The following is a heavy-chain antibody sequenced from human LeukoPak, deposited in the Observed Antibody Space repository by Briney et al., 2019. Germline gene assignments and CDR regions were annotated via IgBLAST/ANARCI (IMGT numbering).Heavy chain of an antibody. CDR3: VKGTFRYGAAPDY. D-gene: IGHD4-17*01. V-gene: IGHV3-74*01. CDR1: GFTFSSYW. Sequence: GGSLRLSCAASGFTFSSYWMHWVRQVPGKGLVWVSRIYSAGTSPSYADSVKGRFTISRDNAKNTLYLQMNSLRAEDTAVYYCVKGTFRYGAAPDYWGQGTLVTVSS. CDR2: IYSAGTSP. J-gene: IGHJ4*02.